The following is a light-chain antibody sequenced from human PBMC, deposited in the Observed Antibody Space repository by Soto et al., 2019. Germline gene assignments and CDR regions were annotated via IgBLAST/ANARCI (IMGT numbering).Light chain of an antibody. CDR1: SSDVGSYNF. CDR2: EGS. V-gene: IGLV2-23*01. Sequence: ALTQPASVSGSPGQSITISCTGTSSDVGSYNFVSWYQQHPGKAPKLMIYEGSKRPSGVSNRFSGSKSGNTASLTISGLQAEDEADYYCCSYAGSSTWVFGTGTKLTVL. J-gene: IGLJ1*01. CDR3: CSYAGSSTWV.